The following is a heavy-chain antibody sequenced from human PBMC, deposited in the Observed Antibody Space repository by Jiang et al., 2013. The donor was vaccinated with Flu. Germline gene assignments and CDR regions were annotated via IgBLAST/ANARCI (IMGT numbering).Heavy chain of an antibody. CDR3: AREGYYRHAFDI. Sequence: QLVESGGGLVQPGGPVRLSCAASGFTFSSYAMHWVRQAPGKGLEYVSAISSNGGSTYYANSVKGRFTISRDNSKNTLYLQMGSLRAEDMAVYYCAREGYYRHAFDIWGQGTMVTVSS. J-gene: IGHJ3*02. D-gene: IGHD1-14*01. CDR2: ISSNGGST. V-gene: IGHV3-64*01. CDR1: GFTFSSYA.